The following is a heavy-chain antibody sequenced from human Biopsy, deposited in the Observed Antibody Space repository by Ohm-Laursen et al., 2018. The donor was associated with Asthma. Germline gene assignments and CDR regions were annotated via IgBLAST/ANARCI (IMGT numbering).Heavy chain of an antibody. Sequence: SETLSLTCTVSGGSLSGYYWNWIRQPPGKGLEWIGEIDQSGYTNYNPSLKSRVTISADTSKNQFHLNLSSVTAADTAVYFCARAAITGIRGWFDPWGQGTQVTVSS. CDR2: IDQSGYT. CDR3: ARAAITGIRGWFDP. V-gene: IGHV4-34*01. J-gene: IGHJ5*02. CDR1: GGSLSGYY. D-gene: IGHD1-20*01.